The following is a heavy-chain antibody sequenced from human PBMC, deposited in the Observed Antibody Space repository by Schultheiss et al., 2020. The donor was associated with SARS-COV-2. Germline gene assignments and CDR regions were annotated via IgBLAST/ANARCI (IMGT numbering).Heavy chain of an antibody. Sequence: GGSLRLSCAASGFTFSSYSMNWVRQAPGKGLEWVSSISSSSSYIYYADSVKGRFTISRDNAKNSLYLQMNSLRAEDTAVYYCARGKEEITTIWYYYYGMDVWGQGTTVTVSS. D-gene: IGHD5-24*01. CDR1: GFTFSSYS. V-gene: IGHV3-21*01. J-gene: IGHJ6*02. CDR3: ARGKEEITTIWYYYYGMDV. CDR2: ISSSSSYI.